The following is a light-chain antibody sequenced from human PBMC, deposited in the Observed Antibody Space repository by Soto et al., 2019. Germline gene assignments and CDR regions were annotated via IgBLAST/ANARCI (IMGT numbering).Light chain of an antibody. J-gene: IGKJ4*01. CDR1: QGINSY. CDR3: QKYNSAPLT. V-gene: IGKV1-8*01. CDR2: GAS. Sequence: IRMTQSPSSLSASTGDRVTITCRASQGINSYLAWYQQKPGKAPKLLIFGASTLQSGVPSRFSGSGSGTDFTLTISSLQPEDVAAYYCQKYNSAPLTFGGGTKVDI.